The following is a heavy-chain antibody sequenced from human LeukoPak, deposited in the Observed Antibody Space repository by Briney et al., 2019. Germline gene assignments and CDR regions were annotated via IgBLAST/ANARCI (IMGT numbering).Heavy chain of an antibody. CDR2: INWNGGST. CDR1: GFTFDDYG. V-gene: IGHV3-20*04. D-gene: IGHD3-22*01. CDR3: ARGNYYDSSGYYPLDY. J-gene: IGHJ4*02. Sequence: GGSLRLSCAASGFTFDDYGMSWVRQAPGKGLEWVSGINWNGGSTGYADSVKGRFTISRDNAKNSLYLQMNSLRAEDTALYYCARGNYYDSSGYYPLDYWGQGTLVTVSS.